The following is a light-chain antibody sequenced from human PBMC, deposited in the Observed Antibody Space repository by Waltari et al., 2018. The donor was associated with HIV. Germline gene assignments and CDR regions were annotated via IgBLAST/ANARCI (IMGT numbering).Light chain of an antibody. Sequence: QSALTQPASVSGSPGQSITISCNGTSSDVGNYTLVPWVQQHPGKVPKVMIYEVSKRPSGVSNRFSGSKSGNRASLTISGLQAEDEADYYCCSYAGSSAVVFGGGTKLTVL. J-gene: IGLJ2*01. V-gene: IGLV2-23*02. CDR1: SSDVGNYTL. CDR3: CSYAGSSAVV. CDR2: EVS.